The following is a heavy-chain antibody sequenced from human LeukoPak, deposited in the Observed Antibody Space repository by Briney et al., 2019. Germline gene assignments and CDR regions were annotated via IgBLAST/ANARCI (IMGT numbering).Heavy chain of an antibody. CDR2: INPNSGGT. CDR1: GYTFTGYY. D-gene: IGHD3-10*01. J-gene: IGHJ4*02. CDR3: ASITMVRGAKMPFDY. Sequence: ASVKVSCKASGYTFTGYYMHWVRQAPGQGLEWMGWINPNSGGTNYAQKFQGRVTMTRDTSTSTVYMEPSSLRSEDTAVYYCASITMVRGAKMPFDYWGQGTLVTVSS. V-gene: IGHV1-2*02.